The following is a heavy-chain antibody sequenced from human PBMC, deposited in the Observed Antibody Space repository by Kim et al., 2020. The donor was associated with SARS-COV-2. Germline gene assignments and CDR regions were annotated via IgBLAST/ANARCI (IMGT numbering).Heavy chain of an antibody. V-gene: IGHV1-69*01. J-gene: IGHJ4*02. Sequence: NYAQKFQGRVTITADESTSTAYMELSSLRSEDTAVYYCARDQGQWLGFDYWGQGTLVTVSS. D-gene: IGHD6-19*01. CDR3: ARDQGQWLGFDY.